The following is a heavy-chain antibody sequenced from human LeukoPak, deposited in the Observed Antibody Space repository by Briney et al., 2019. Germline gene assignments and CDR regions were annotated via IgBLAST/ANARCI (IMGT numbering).Heavy chain of an antibody. Sequence: GGSLRLSCAASGFTFSTYGVTWVRQAPGKGLEWVSAITGSGASAYYADSVKGRFTVSRDNSKNTLFLQMNSLRAEDTAVYYCAKGDTMIAHYFDYWGQGTLVTVSS. CDR1: GFTFSTYG. CDR2: ITGSGASA. V-gene: IGHV3-23*01. D-gene: IGHD3-22*01. CDR3: AKGDTMIAHYFDY. J-gene: IGHJ4*02.